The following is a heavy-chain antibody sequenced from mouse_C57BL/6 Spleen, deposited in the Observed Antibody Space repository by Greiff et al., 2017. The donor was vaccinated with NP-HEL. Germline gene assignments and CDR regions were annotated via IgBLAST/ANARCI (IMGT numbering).Heavy chain of an antibody. CDR1: GYTFTDYY. Sequence: VQLKQSGPELVKPGASVKISCKASGYTFTDYYMNWVKQSHGKSLEWIGDINPNNGGTSYNQKFKGKATLTVDKSSSTAYMELRSLTSEDSAVYYCARWVVTTPYYYAMDYWGQGTSVTVSS. J-gene: IGHJ4*01. V-gene: IGHV1-26*01. CDR3: ARWVVTTPYYYAMDY. CDR2: INPNNGGT. D-gene: IGHD2-1*01.